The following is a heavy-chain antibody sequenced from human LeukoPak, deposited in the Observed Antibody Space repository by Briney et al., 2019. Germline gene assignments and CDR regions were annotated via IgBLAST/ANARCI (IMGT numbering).Heavy chain of an antibody. D-gene: IGHD2-2*01. V-gene: IGHV3-21*01. CDR3: ARDWVVPAAIAFDI. J-gene: IGHJ3*02. CDR2: ISSSSSYI. Sequence: GRSLRLSCAASGFTFSSYSMNLVRQAPGKGLEWVSSISSSSSYICYADSVKGRFAISRDNAKNSLYLQMNSLRAEDTAVYYCARDWVVPAAIAFDIWGQGTMVTVSS. CDR1: GFTFSSYS.